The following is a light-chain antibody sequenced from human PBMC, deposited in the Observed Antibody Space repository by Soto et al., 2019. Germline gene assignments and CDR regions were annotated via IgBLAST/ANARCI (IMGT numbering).Light chain of an antibody. CDR1: SSDVGGYHY. CDR2: EVS. V-gene: IGLV2-14*01. Sequence: QSALTQPDYVSGSTGQSITISCTGTSSDVGGYHYVSWYQQHPGKAPKLMIYEVSNRPSGVSNRFSGSKSGNTASLTISGVQAEDEVDYYCSSYTSSRTPLYVFGTGTKLTVL. CDR3: SSYTSSRTPLYV. J-gene: IGLJ1*01.